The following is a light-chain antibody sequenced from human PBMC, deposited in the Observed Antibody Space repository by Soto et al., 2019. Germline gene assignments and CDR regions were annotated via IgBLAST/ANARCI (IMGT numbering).Light chain of an antibody. J-gene: IGKJ2*01. CDR1: QSVSSSY. Sequence: PGERVTLSCRASQSVSSSYLTWCHQKPGQAPRLLIYGACTRATSIPARFSGSGSGTDFTLTISSLQPEDFAVYYCQQDYIVPVTFGQGTKLEIK. CDR2: GAC. CDR3: QQDYIVPVT. V-gene: IGKV3D-7*01.